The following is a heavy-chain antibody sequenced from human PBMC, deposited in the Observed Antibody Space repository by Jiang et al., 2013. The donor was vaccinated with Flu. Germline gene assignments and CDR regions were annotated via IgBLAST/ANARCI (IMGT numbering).Heavy chain of an antibody. CDR2: ISSSGRNI. Sequence: ESGGGLVKPGGSLRLSCAASGFTFTDFYMSWIRQAPGKGLEWLSYISSSGRNIYYADSVKGRFTVSRDNAENSLYLQMNSLRAEDTAVYYCASGRMKQQLQYYFDYWGQGTLVTVSS. V-gene: IGHV3-11*01. J-gene: IGHJ4*02. CDR1: GFTFTDFY. D-gene: IGHD6-13*01. CDR3: ASGRMKQQLQYYFDY.